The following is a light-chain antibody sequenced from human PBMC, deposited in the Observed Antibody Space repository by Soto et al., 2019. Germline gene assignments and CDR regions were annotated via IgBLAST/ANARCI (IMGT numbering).Light chain of an antibody. Sequence: EIVLTQSPGTLSLSPGQRATLSCRASQSISSSYLAWYQQRPGQAPRLLIYGASSRTTGTPDRFSGSGSGTDFTLTISRLEPEDFAVYYCQQRKTFGQGTNLEI. J-gene: IGKJ2*01. CDR2: GAS. CDR1: QSISSSY. V-gene: IGKV3-20*01. CDR3: QQRKT.